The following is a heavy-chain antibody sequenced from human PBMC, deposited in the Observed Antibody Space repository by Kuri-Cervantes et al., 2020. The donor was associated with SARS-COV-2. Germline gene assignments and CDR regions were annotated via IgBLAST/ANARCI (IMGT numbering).Heavy chain of an antibody. CDR1: GFNFSSYE. V-gene: IGHV3-48*03. J-gene: IGHJ4*02. Sequence: GESLKISCVASGFNFSSYEMNWVRQAPGRGLEWVSYISSSGSTIYYADSVKGRFTISRDNAKNSLYLQMSSLRAEDTAVYYCTRMSSGGSPDYWGQGTLVTVSS. CDR3: TRMSSGGSPDY. D-gene: IGHD2-15*01. CDR2: ISSSGSTI.